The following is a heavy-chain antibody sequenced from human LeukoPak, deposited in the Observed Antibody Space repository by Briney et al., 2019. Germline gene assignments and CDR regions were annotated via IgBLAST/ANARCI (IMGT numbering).Heavy chain of an antibody. J-gene: IGHJ4*02. D-gene: IGHD3-22*01. Sequence: PGGSLRLSCAASGFTFSRYAMSWVRQAPGRGLEWVSVISGSGSSTYYADSVKGRFTISRDTSKNTLYLQMNSLRAEDTAIYYCAKDYYDSSGPSFDYWGQGTIVTVSS. V-gene: IGHV3-23*01. CDR1: GFTFSRYA. CDR2: ISGSGSST. CDR3: AKDYYDSSGPSFDY.